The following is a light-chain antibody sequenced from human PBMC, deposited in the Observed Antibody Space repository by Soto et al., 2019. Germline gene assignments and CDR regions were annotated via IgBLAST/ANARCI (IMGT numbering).Light chain of an antibody. V-gene: IGKV3-15*01. CDR2: GSS. J-gene: IGKJ1*01. CDR1: QNVSSN. Sequence: EIVMTQSPATLSVSPGERATLSCRASQNVSSNLAWYHQKPGQAPRLLIYGSSTRATGIPARFRGSGSGTEFTLTISSLQSEDFAVYYCQQYNNWWTFGQGTKVEI. CDR3: QQYNNWWT.